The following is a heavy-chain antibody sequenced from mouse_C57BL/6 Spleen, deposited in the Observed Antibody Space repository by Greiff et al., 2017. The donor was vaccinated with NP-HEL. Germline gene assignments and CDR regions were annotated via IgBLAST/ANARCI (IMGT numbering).Heavy chain of an antibody. Sequence: EVQVVESGGGLVKPGGSLKLSCAASGFTFSSYAMSWVRQTPEKRLEWVATISDGGSYTYYPDNVKGRFTISRANAKNNQDLQMSHLKSEDTAMYYCTSEYYSNYWFAYWGQGTLVTVSA. V-gene: IGHV5-4*01. J-gene: IGHJ3*01. CDR2: ISDGGSYT. CDR1: GFTFSSYA. CDR3: TSEYYSNYWFAY. D-gene: IGHD2-5*01.